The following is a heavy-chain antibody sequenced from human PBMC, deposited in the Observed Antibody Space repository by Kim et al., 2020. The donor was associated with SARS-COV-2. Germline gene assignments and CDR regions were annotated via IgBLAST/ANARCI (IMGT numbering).Heavy chain of an antibody. CDR3: ARDLVLLGGVDV. Sequence: GGSLRLSCAASGFTFSSYSMTWVRQAPGKGLEWVSSIRSSSNYIYYADSVKGRFTISRDNAKNSLYLHMNSLRAEDTAVYFCARDLVLLGGVDVWGQGTTVPVSS. CDR1: GFTFSSYS. V-gene: IGHV3-21*01. CDR2: IRSSSNYI. J-gene: IGHJ6*02. D-gene: IGHD2-21*02.